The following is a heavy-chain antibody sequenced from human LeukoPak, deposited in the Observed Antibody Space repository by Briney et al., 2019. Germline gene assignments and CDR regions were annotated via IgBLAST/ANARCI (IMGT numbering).Heavy chain of an antibody. V-gene: IGHV1-2*02. CDR2: INPNSGGT. J-gene: IGHJ5*02. Sequence: ASVKVSCKASGYTFTGYYMHWVRQAPGQGLEWMGWINPNSGGTNYAQKFQGRVTMTRDTSISTAYMELRSLRSDDTAVYYCARARDYQLLWQNYFDPWGQGTLVTVSS. CDR1: GYTFTGYY. D-gene: IGHD2-2*01. CDR3: ARARDYQLLWQNYFDP.